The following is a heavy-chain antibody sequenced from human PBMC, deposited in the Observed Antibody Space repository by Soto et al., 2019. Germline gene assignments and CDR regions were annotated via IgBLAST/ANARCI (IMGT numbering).Heavy chain of an antibody. CDR2: VSYDGDNE. D-gene: IGHD1-26*01. CDR1: GFTFSNYA. J-gene: IGHJ6*02. V-gene: IGHV3-30*03. CDR3: ARENWYSLDV. Sequence: GGSLRLSCAASGFTFSNYAMHWVRQAPGKGLEWVAIVSYDGDNEYYADSVRGRFFISRDNSRNTLHLQMNSLRDEDTAIYYCARENWYSLDVWGQGTTVTVSS.